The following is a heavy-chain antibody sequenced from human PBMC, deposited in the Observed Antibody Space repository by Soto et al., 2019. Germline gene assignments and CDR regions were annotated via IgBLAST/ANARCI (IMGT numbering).Heavy chain of an antibody. Sequence: SETLSLTCIISGASISSYYWSWIRQPPGKGLEWIGYIYYSGSTNYNPSLKSRVTISLDTSKNQFSLILSSVTAADTAVYYCARWYSSGWYGWFDPWGQGTLVTVSS. CDR1: GASISSYY. CDR2: IYYSGST. V-gene: IGHV4-59*01. J-gene: IGHJ5*02. D-gene: IGHD6-19*01. CDR3: ARWYSSGWYGWFDP.